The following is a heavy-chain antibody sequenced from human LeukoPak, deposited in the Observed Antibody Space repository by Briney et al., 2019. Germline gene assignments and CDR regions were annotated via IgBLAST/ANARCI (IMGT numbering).Heavy chain of an antibody. CDR1: GVSFSGYY. D-gene: IGHD5-18*01. V-gene: IGHV4-34*01. CDR3: ARGSKRYRTAMVPYYFDY. Sequence: PSETLSLTCAVYGVSFSGYYWSWIRQPPGKGLEWIGEINHSGSTNYNPSLKSRVTISVDTSKNQFSLKLSSVTAADTAVYYCARGSKRYRTAMVPYYFDYWGQGTLVTVSS. J-gene: IGHJ4*02. CDR2: INHSGST.